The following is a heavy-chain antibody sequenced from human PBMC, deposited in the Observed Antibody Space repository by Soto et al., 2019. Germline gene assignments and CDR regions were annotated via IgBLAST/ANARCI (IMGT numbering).Heavy chain of an antibody. CDR3: ARTHSGSYYSVFNY. CDR1: NFSVSSCFY. D-gene: IGHD1-26*01. CDR2: IYRSATT. V-gene: IGHV4-38-2*01. Sequence: SGTLSLTWAVLNFSVSSCFYAVSFRQSPGKGLEWIASIYRSATTSYNPSLKSRVTISVDPSKNQFSLMLTAVTAADTAVYYCARTHSGSYYSVFNYWGRGSLVTVSS. J-gene: IGHJ4*02.